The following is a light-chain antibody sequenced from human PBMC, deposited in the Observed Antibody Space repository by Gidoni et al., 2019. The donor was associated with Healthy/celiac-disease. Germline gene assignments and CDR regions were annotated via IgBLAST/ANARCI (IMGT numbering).Light chain of an antibody. CDR1: PSVSSN. V-gene: IGKV3-15*01. CDR2: GAS. Sequence: EIVMTQSPATLSVSPGERATLSCRASPSVSSNVAWYQQKPGQAPSLLIYGASTRATGIPARFSGSGSGTEFTLTISSLQSEDFAVYYCQQYNNWPPWTFGQGTKVEIK. CDR3: QQYNNWPPWT. J-gene: IGKJ1*01.